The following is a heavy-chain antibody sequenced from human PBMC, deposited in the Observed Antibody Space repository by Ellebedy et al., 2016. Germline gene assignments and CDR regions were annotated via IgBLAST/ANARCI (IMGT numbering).Heavy chain of an antibody. D-gene: IGHD3-10*01. Sequence: GGSLRLXCAASGFTFSSYAIHWVRQAPGKGLEWVAVISYDGSNKYYADSVKGRFTISRDNSKNTLYLQMNSLRAEDTAVYYCARDSGSYDWFDPWGQGTLVTVSS. CDR3: ARDSGSYDWFDP. V-gene: IGHV3-30-3*01. J-gene: IGHJ5*02. CDR1: GFTFSSYA. CDR2: ISYDGSNK.